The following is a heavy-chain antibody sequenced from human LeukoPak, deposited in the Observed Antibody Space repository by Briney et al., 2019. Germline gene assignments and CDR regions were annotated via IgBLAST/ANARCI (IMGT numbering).Heavy chain of an antibody. J-gene: IGHJ4*02. CDR1: GGSISSSSYY. Sequence: SETLSLTCTVAGGSISSSSYYWGWIRQPPGKGLEWFGSIYYSGSTYYNPSLKSRVTISVDTSKNQFSLKLSAVTAADTAVYYCARDRIEWIQLSCEFDYWGQGTLVTVSS. D-gene: IGHD5-18*01. V-gene: IGHV4-39*07. CDR2: IYYSGST. CDR3: ARDRIEWIQLSCEFDY.